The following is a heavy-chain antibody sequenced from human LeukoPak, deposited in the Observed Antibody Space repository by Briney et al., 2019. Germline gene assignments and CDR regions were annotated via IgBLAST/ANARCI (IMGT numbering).Heavy chain of an antibody. V-gene: IGHV3-23*01. D-gene: IGHD5-18*01. Sequence: GGSLSLSCAASGFTLSSYAMSWVRQAPGKGLEWVSAISGSGGSTYYADSVKGRFTISRDDSKNTLYLQMNSLRAEDTAVYYRAKDRREVTHLDYWGQGTLVIVSS. CDR3: AKDRREVTHLDY. CDR1: GFTLSSYA. CDR2: ISGSGGST. J-gene: IGHJ4*02.